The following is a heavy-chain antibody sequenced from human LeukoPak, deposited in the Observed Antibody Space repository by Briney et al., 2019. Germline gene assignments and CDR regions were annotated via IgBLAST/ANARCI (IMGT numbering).Heavy chain of an antibody. D-gene: IGHD2-15*01. CDR2: IYSGGTT. J-gene: IGHJ4*02. Sequence: PGGSLRLSCAASGFTVSTSYMSWVREAPGKGLEWVSVIYSGGTTYYADSVKGRFTISRDNSKNTLYLQMNSLRAEDTAVYYCTRDRPPGYCWGQGTLVTVPS. CDR1: GFTVSTSY. V-gene: IGHV3-66*01. CDR3: TRDRPPGYC.